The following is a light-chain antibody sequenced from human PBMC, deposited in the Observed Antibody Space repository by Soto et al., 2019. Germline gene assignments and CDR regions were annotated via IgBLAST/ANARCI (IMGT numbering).Light chain of an antibody. CDR3: SSYTSSSPYV. J-gene: IGLJ1*01. CDR2: EVS. Sequence: QSALAQPASVSLSPGQSITISCTGTSSDVGGYNYVSWYQQHPGKAPKLMIYEVSNRPSGVSNRFSGSKSGNTASLTISGLQAEDEADYYCSSYTSSSPYVFGTGTE. V-gene: IGLV2-14*01. CDR1: SSDVGGYNY.